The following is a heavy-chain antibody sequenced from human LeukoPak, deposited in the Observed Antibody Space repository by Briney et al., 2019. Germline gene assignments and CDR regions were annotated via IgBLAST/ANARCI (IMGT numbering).Heavy chain of an antibody. CDR3: ARDPVGANDAFDM. J-gene: IGHJ3*02. CDR2: VYYGGTT. V-gene: IGHV4-39*07. D-gene: IGHD1-26*01. Sequence: PSETLSLTCTVSGGSISSSAYYWGWIRQPPGKGLEWIGSVYYGGTTYYNPSLESRVTISVDTSKNQFSLKVSSVTAADTAVYYCARDPVGANDAFDMWGQWTMVTVSS. CDR1: GGSISSSAYY.